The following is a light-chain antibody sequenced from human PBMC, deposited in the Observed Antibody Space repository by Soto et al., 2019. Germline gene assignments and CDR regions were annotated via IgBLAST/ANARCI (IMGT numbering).Light chain of an antibody. CDR2: EAS. Sequence: DFQMTQSPSTLSASVGDRVAITCRASQSINNWLAWYQQKPGKAPKLLIYEASNLQSGVPSRFIGSGSGTEFILTISSLQPDDFATYYCQQYNSYSYTFGQGTKVDIK. CDR3: QQYNSYSYT. V-gene: IGKV1-5*03. J-gene: IGKJ2*01. CDR1: QSINNW.